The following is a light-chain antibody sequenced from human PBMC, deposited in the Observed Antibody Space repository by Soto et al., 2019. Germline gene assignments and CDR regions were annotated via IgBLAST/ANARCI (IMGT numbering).Light chain of an antibody. J-gene: IGKJ4*01. V-gene: IGKV3-15*01. Sequence: EIVMTQSPDTMSVSPGEGATLSCRASERISNNLAWYQQKRGQVPRLLIYGASTRATGIPDRFSGSGYGREFTLTISSLQSEDSSVYYCQQYNNCPLTFVGGTKVEI. CDR1: ERISNN. CDR2: GAS. CDR3: QQYNNCPLT.